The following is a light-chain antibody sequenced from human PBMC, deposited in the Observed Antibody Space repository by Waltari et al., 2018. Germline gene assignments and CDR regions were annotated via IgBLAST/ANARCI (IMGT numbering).Light chain of an antibody. Sequence: QSALTQPRSVSGSPGQSVTISCPGPSSDIGSYHFVSWYQQQSGKAPKVIIYDVHERPSGVPDRFSGSRSGNTASLTISRLQADDEGEYYCCAYAGSNIFVFGVGTQLTVL. CDR1: SSDIGSYHF. V-gene: IGLV2-11*01. J-gene: IGLJ1*01. CDR2: DVH. CDR3: CAYAGSNIFV.